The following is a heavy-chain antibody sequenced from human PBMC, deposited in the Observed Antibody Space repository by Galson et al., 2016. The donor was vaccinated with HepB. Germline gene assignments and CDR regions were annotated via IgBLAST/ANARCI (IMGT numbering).Heavy chain of an antibody. CDR3: ARDYDRRGWFDP. J-gene: IGHJ5*02. CDR1: GGTFSSYL. Sequence: SVKVSCKASGGTFSSYLISWLRQAPGQGLEWMGGIIPIVDSANYAQKFRGRVTITADKTTSTAYMELRSLRSEDTAVYYCARDYDRRGWFDPWGQGTLVTDSS. V-gene: IGHV1-69*06. CDR2: IIPIVDSA. D-gene: IGHD3-16*01.